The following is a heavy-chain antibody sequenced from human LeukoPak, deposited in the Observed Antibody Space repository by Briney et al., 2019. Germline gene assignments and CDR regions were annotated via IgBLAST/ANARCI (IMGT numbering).Heavy chain of an antibody. CDR1: GGSISSYY. J-gene: IGHJ4*02. CDR3: ARDAGGSGWYHY. Sequence: SGTLSLTCTVSGGSISSYYWSWIRQPPGKGLEWIGYIYYSGSTNYNPSLKSRVTISVDTSKNQFSLKLSSVTAADTAVYYCARDAGGSGWYHYWGQGTLVTVSS. V-gene: IGHV4-59*01. CDR2: IYYSGST. D-gene: IGHD6-19*01.